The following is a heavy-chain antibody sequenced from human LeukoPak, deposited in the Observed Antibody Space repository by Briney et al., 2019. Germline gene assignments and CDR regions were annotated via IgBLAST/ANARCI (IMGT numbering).Heavy chain of an antibody. D-gene: IGHD4-23*01. CDR1: GGSISSYY. CDR3: ARQLTPVRGDY. CDR2: IYTSGST. V-gene: IGHV4-4*07. Sequence: PSETLSLTCTVYGGSISSYYWSWIRQPAGKGLEWIGRIYTSGSTYYNPSLKSRVTISVDTSKNQFSLKLSSVTAADTAVYYCARQLTPVRGDYWGQGTLVTVSS. J-gene: IGHJ4*02.